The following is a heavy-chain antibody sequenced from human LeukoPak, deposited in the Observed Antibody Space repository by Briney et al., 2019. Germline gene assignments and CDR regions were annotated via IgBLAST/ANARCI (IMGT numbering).Heavy chain of an antibody. Sequence: SQTLSLTCTVSGGSVSSGIYYWSWIRQPAGKGLEWIGRMFTPGTINYNPSLKSRVTISLDTSKNQFSLKLSSVTAADTAVYYCARGLTYYYDSSLDYWGQGALVTVSS. CDR1: GGSVSSGIYY. D-gene: IGHD3-22*01. CDR2: MFTPGTI. J-gene: IGHJ4*02. CDR3: ARGLTYYYDSSLDY. V-gene: IGHV4-61*02.